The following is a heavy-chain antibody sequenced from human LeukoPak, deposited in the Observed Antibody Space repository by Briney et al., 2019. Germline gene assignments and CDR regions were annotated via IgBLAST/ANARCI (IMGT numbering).Heavy chain of an antibody. CDR1: GNTFTGYY. D-gene: IGHD3-22*01. Sequence: GASVKVSCKASGNTFTGYYMHWVRQAPGQGLEWMGRINPNSGGTNYAQKFQGRVTMTRDTSISTAYMELSRLRSDDTAVYYCARFRTYYYDSSGYYSWFDPWGQGTLVTVSS. V-gene: IGHV1-2*06. CDR2: INPNSGGT. J-gene: IGHJ5*02. CDR3: ARFRTYYYDSSGYYSWFDP.